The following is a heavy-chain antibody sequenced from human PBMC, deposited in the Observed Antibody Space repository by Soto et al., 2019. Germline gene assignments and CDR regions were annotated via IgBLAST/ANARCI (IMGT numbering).Heavy chain of an antibody. CDR3: ARFKVGTTTDYYYGMDV. J-gene: IGHJ6*02. V-gene: IGHV1-69*13. CDR1: GDTFSNYA. Sequence: ASVKVSCKASGDTFSNYAICWVRRAPGQGLEWIGGIIPILGSANYAQKFQGRVTISADGSTNTANLELSSLRSEDTAVYYCARFKVGTTTDYYYGMDVWGQGTTVTVSS. CDR2: IIPILGSA. D-gene: IGHD1-26*01.